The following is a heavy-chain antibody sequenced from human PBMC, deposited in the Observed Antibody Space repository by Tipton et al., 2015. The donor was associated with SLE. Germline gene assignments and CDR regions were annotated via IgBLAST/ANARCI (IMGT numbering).Heavy chain of an antibody. CDR3: ATLSGRDM. V-gene: IGHV3-30*02. CDR1: GFRFSTFG. D-gene: IGHD6-19*01. J-gene: IGHJ3*01. Sequence: SLRLSCAASGFRFSTFGMHWVRQAPGKGLEWVAFIRNDGNVKNYEDSVRGRFTLSRDNFRKTLVLQMNSLRPEDTAVYYCATLSGRDMWGQGTMVTVPS. CDR2: IRNDGNVK.